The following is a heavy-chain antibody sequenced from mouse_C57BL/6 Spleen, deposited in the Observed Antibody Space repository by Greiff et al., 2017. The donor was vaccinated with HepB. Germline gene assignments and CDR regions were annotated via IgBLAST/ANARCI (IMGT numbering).Heavy chain of an antibody. Sequence: DVQLVESGGGLVKPGGSLKLSCAASGFTFSDYGMHWVRQAPEKGLEWVAYISSGSSTIYYADTVKGRFTISRDNAKNTLFLQMTSLRSEDTAMYYCARDYGFYYYAMDYWGQGTSVTVSS. CDR3: ARDYGFYYYAMDY. CDR1: GFTFSDYG. CDR2: ISSGSSTI. D-gene: IGHD1-1*01. V-gene: IGHV5-17*01. J-gene: IGHJ4*01.